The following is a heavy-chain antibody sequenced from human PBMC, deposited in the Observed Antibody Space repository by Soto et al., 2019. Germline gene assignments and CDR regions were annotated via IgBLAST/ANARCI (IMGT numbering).Heavy chain of an antibody. J-gene: IGHJ4*02. Sequence: QVQLVQSGAEVKKPGSSVKVSCKASGGTFSSHAFSWVRQAPGQGLEWMGGIIPIFGTANYAQKFQDRVAITADESTSTAYVELSSLRAEDTAIYYCARPRRGGTKYFDYWGQGTLVTVSS. CDR3: ARPRRGGTKYFDY. CDR2: IIPIFGTA. CDR1: GGTFSSHA. D-gene: IGHD3-10*01. V-gene: IGHV1-69*01.